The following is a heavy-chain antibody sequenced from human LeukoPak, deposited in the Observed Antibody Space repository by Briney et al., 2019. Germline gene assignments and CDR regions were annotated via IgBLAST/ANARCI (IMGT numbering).Heavy chain of an antibody. J-gene: IGHJ5*02. D-gene: IGHD1-26*01. CDR3: AKDFEGSLDP. CDR1: GFTSSSSP. Sequence: GGSLRLSCAASGFTSSSSPMSWVRQAPGKGLEWVSGISGGASGTYYADSVKGRFTIFRDNSENTLYLQMNSLRAEDTAIYYCAKDFEGSLDPWGQGTLVTVSS. V-gene: IGHV3-23*01. CDR2: ISGGASGT.